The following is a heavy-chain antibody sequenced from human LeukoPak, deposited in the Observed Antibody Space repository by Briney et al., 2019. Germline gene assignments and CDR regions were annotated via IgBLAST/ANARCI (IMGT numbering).Heavy chain of an antibody. J-gene: IGHJ4*02. V-gene: IGHV3-48*03. D-gene: IGHD3-10*01. CDR2: ISGSGSTV. CDR1: GFTFSSYE. Sequence: PGGSLRLSCAVSGFTFSSYEMNWVRQAPGKGLEWISYISGSGSTVYYADSVKGRFTISRDNAKNSLYLQMNSLRAEDTAVYYCARKRARGLDYWGQGTLVTVSS. CDR3: ARKRARGLDY.